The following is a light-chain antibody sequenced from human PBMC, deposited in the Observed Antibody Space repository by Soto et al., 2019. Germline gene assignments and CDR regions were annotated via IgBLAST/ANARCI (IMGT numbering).Light chain of an antibody. J-gene: IGKJ3*01. CDR2: GAS. Sequence: EIVLTQSPDTLSLSPGERATLSCRAIQSVSSSYLAWYQQKPGQAPRLLIYGASSRATGIPARFSGSGSGTEFTLTISSLQSEDFAVYFCHQYNNWPPVTFGPGTKVDI. CDR1: QSVSSSY. CDR3: HQYNNWPPVT. V-gene: IGKV3-15*01.